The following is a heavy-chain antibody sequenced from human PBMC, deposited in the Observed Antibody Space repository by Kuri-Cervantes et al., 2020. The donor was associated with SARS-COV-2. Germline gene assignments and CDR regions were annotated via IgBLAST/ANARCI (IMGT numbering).Heavy chain of an antibody. Sequence: ETLSLTCAASGFTFSSYWMTWVRQAPGKGLDWVANVRQDGRDKYYGDSVKGRFTISRDNTKNSLYLQMDSLTAEDTAVYYCAREWFEGYYYGMDVWGQGTTVTVSS. D-gene: IGHD3-10*01. CDR2: VRQDGRDK. CDR3: AREWFEGYYYGMDV. CDR1: GFTFSSYW. V-gene: IGHV3-7*03. J-gene: IGHJ6*02.